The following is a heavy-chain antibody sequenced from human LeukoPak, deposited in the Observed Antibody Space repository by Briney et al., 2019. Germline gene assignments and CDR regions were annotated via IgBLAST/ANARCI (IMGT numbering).Heavy chain of an antibody. J-gene: IGHJ4*02. CDR2: IYYSGST. CDR3: ARRDSSGWYYFDY. CDR1: GGSISSYY. V-gene: IGHV4-59*08. Sequence: PSETLSLTCTVSGGSISSYYWSWIRQPPGKGLEWIGYIYYSGSTNYNPSLKSRVTISVDTSKNQFSLKLSSVTAADTVVYYCARRDSSGWYYFDYWGQGTLVTVSS. D-gene: IGHD6-19*01.